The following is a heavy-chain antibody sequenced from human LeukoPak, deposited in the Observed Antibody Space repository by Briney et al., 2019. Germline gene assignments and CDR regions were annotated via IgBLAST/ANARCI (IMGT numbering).Heavy chain of an antibody. J-gene: IGHJ5*02. Sequence: GASVKVSCKASGGTFSSYAISWVRQAPGQGLEWMGGIIPIFGTANYAQKFQGRVTITTDESTSTAYMELSSLRSEDTAVYYCASYGREQLNWSDPWGQGTLVRVSS. CDR3: ASYGREQLNWSDP. CDR2: IIPIFGTA. D-gene: IGHD6-13*01. V-gene: IGHV1-69*05. CDR1: GGTFSSYA.